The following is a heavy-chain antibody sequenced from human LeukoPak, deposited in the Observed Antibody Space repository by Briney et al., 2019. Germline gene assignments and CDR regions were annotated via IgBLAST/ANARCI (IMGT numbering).Heavy chain of an antibody. J-gene: IGHJ4*02. Sequence: PGGSLRLSCAASGFTFSSYGMSWVRQAPGKGLEWVSAISGSGGSTYYADSVKGRFTISRDNSKNTLYLQMNSLRAEDTAVYYCARDDTTPSGYSPGWGQGTLVTVSS. D-gene: IGHD3-9*01. V-gene: IGHV3-23*01. CDR1: GFTFSSYG. CDR2: ISGSGGST. CDR3: ARDDTTPSGYSPG.